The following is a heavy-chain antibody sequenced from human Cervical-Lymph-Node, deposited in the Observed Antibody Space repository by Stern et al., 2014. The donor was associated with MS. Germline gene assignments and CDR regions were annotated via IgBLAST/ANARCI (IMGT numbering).Heavy chain of an antibody. CDR1: GYTFANYD. V-gene: IGHV1-8*01. J-gene: IGHJ5*02. CDR2: MNPNSGNA. Sequence: QMQLVQSGAEVKKPGASVKVSCKASGYTFANYDINWVRQATGQGLEWMEWMNPNSGNADYSQRFKGRVTMTRNTSISTAYMELSSLRSEDTAVYYCARGVGLPTRFDPWGQGTLVTVSS. CDR3: ARGVGLPTRFDP. D-gene: IGHD1-26*01.